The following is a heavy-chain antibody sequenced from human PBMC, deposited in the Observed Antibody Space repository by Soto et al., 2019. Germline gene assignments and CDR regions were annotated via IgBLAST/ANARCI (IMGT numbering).Heavy chain of an antibody. CDR3: ASGGTVGGQQLDRRNYGMDV. CDR1: GGSFSGYY. D-gene: IGHD6-13*01. V-gene: IGHV4-34*01. Sequence: SETLSLTCAVYGGSFSGYYWSWIRQPPGKGLEWIGEINHSGSTNYNPSLKSRVTISVDTSKNQFSLKLSSVTAADTAVYYCASGGTVGGQQLDRRNYGMDVWGQGTTVTVSS. J-gene: IGHJ6*02. CDR2: INHSGST.